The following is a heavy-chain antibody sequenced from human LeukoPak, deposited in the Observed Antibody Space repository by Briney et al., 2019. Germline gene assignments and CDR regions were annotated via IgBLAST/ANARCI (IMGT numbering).Heavy chain of an antibody. D-gene: IGHD3-22*01. V-gene: IGHV3-30-3*01. CDR1: GFTFSSYA. CDR3: ARALGYYDSSGYYSDY. Sequence: GGSLRLSCAGSGFTFSSYAMHWVRQAPGKGLEWVAVISYDGSNKYYADSVKGRFTISRDNSKNTLYLQMNSLRAEDTAVYYCARALGYYDSSGYYSDYWGQGTLVTVSS. CDR2: ISYDGSNK. J-gene: IGHJ4*02.